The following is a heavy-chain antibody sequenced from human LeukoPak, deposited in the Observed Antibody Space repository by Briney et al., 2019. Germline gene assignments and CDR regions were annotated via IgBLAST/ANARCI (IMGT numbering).Heavy chain of an antibody. CDR3: AKDPRDHSYGWSWRYFDY. Sequence: PGGTLRLSCEASGFSFSSYGMSWVRQAPGEGLQWVSGFSASDGSRYYADSVKGRFTISRDNSKNTLYLQMKSLRAEDTAVYYCAKDPRDHSYGWSWRYFDYWGQGTLVTVSS. J-gene: IGHJ4*02. V-gene: IGHV3-23*01. D-gene: IGHD5-18*01. CDR2: FSASDGSR. CDR1: GFSFSSYG.